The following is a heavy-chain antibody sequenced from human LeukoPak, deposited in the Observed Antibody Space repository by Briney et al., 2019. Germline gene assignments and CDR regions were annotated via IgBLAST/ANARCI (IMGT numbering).Heavy chain of an antibody. V-gene: IGHV3-53*01. CDR2: IYSGGST. D-gene: IGHD2-2*01. CDR1: GFTVSSNY. CDR3: ARDRGGGYCSSTSCYRGGFDP. J-gene: IGHJ5*02. Sequence: RGSLRLSCAASGFTVSSNYMSWVRQAPGKGLEWVSVIYSGGSTYCADSVKGRFTISRDNSKNTLYLQMNSLRAEDTAVYYCARDRGGGYCSSTSCYRGGFDPWGQGTLVTVSS.